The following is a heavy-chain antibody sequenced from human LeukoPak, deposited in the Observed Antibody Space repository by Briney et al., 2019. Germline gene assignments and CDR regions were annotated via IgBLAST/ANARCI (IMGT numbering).Heavy chain of an antibody. CDR1: GYTFTSYG. J-gene: IGHJ6*03. CDR3: ARHRVAYCSSTSCPRDYYYYYMDV. D-gene: IGHD2-2*01. CDR2: ISAYNGNT. V-gene: IGHV1-18*01. Sequence: ASVKVSCKASGYTFTSYGISWVRQAPGQGLEWMGWISAYNGNTNYAQKFQGRVTITAVESTSTAYMELSSLRSEDTAVYYCARHRVAYCSSTSCPRDYYYYYMDVWGKGTTVTVSS.